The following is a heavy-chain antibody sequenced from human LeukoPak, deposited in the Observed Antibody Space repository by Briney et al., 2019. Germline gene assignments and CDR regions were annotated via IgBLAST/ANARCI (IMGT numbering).Heavy chain of an antibody. V-gene: IGHV4-34*01. CDR2: INHSGST. J-gene: IGHJ3*02. CDR3: ARAPTRYCSSTSCLWGVAFDI. D-gene: IGHD2-2*01. CDR1: GVSFSGYY. Sequence: PSETLSLTCAVYGVSFSGYYWSWIRQPPGKGLEWIGEINHSGSTNYNPSLKSRVTISVDTSKNQFSLKLSSVTAADTAVYYCARAPTRYCSSTSCLWGVAFDIWGQGTMVTVSS.